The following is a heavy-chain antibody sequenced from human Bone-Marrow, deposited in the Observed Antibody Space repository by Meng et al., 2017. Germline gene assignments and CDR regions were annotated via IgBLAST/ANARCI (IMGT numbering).Heavy chain of an antibody. CDR3: ARDSYYYGSDSRWFDP. CDR2: IKQDGSEK. CDR1: GFTFSSYW. D-gene: IGHD3-10*01. V-gene: IGHV3-7*01. J-gene: IGHJ5*02. Sequence: GESLKISCAASGFTFSSYWMSWVRQAPGKGLEWVANIKQDGSEKYYVDSVKGRFTISRDNAKNSLYLQMNSLRAEDTAVYYCARDSYYYGSDSRWFDPWGQGNRV.